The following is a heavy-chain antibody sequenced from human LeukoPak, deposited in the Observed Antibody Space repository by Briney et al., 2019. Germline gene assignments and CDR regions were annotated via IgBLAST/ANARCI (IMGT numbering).Heavy chain of an antibody. CDR2: ITSSGTYT. CDR1: GFTFSNYN. J-gene: IGHJ6*03. D-gene: IGHD1-26*01. Sequence: GGSLRLSCADSGFTFSNYNMNWVRQAPGKAMEWVSSITSSGTYTFYADSVKGRFTISRDNAKNSLYLQMDSLRHEDTAVYYCARDPYSGNYGTYYYYYMDVWGKGTTVTISS. CDR3: ARDPYSGNYGTYYYYYMDV. V-gene: IGHV3-21*01.